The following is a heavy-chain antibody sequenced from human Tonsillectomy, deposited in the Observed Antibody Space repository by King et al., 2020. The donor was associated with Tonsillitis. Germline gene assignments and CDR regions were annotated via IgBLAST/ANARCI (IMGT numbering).Heavy chain of an antibody. Sequence: VQLVESGGGLVQPGGSLRLSCAASGFTFSSYAMSWVRQAPGKGLEWVSAISGSGGSTYYADSVKGRFTISRDNSKNTLYLQMNSLRAEDTAVYYCAKDGSGFRGYYYYYMDVWGKGTTVTVSS. CDR2: ISGSGGST. V-gene: IGHV3-23*04. CDR3: AKDGSGFRGYYYYYMDV. J-gene: IGHJ6*03. CDR1: GFTFSSYA.